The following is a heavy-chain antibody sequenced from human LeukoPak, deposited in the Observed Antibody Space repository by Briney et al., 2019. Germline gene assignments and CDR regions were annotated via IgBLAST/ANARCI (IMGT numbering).Heavy chain of an antibody. V-gene: IGHV4-59*13. J-gene: IGHJ4*02. CDR2: IHSSGSA. D-gene: IGHD1-26*01. CDR3: ARDILDVGATHYFDY. Sequence: SETLSLTCTVSGASITPYYWTWFRQPPGKGLEWFGQIHSSGSANYNPSLKSRVAMSLDASKNQFSLKVSSVTAADTAIYYCARDILDVGATHYFDYWGQGSLLTVSS. CDR1: GASITPYY.